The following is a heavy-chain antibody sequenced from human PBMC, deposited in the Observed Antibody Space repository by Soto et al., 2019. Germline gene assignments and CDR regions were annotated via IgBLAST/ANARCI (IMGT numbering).Heavy chain of an antibody. V-gene: IGHV1-69*02. CDR2: IIPILGIA. D-gene: IGHD4-17*01. J-gene: IGHJ6*02. CDR1: GGTFSSYT. CDR3: AILPMTTVTTYYYYGMDV. Sequence: QVQLVQSGAEVKKPGSSVKVSCKASGGTFSSYTISWVRQAPGQGLEWMGRIIPILGIANYAQKFQGRVTINADKSTSTAYMELSSLRSEDTAVYYCAILPMTTVTTYYYYGMDVWGQGTTVTVSS.